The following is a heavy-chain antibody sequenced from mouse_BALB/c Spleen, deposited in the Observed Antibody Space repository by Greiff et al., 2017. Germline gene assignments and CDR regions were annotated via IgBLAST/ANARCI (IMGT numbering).Heavy chain of an antibody. Sequence: VKLMESGPGLVAPSQSLSITCTVSGFSLTGYGVNWVRQPPGKGLEWLGMIWGDGSTDYNSALKSRLSISKDNSKSQVFLKMNSLQTDDTARYYCARQRDYGNYDYAMDDWGQGTSVTVSS. V-gene: IGHV2-6-7*01. CDR1: GFSLTGYG. J-gene: IGHJ4*01. D-gene: IGHD2-1*01. CDR3: ARQRDYGNYDYAMDD. CDR2: IWGDGST.